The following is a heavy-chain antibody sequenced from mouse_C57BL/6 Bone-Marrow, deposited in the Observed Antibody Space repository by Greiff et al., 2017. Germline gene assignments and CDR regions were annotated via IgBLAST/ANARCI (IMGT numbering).Heavy chain of an antibody. Sequence: VQLVESGAELMKPGASVKLSCKATGYTFTGYWIEWVKQRPGHGLEWIGEILPGSGSTNYNEKFKGKATFTADTSSNTSYMQLSHLTTETSAISIYSSYNYGSRTGFAYWGQGTLVTVSA. J-gene: IGHJ3*01. CDR1: GYTFTGYW. D-gene: IGHD1-1*01. CDR2: ILPGSGST. V-gene: IGHV1-9*01. CDR3: SSYNYGSRTGFAY.